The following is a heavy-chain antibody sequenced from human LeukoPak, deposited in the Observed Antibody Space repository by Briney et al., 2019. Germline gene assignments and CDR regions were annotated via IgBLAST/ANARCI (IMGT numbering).Heavy chain of an antibody. CDR2: IYSGGST. J-gene: IGHJ4*02. D-gene: IGHD3-10*01. CDR3: ANPPAGTSYYFDY. V-gene: IGHV3-53*01. CDR1: GFTVSSNY. Sequence: PGGSLRLSCAASGFTVSSNYMSWVRQAPGKGLEWVSVIYSGGSTYYADSVKGRFTISRDNSKNTLYLQMNSLRAEDTAVYYCANPPAGTSYYFDYWGQGTLVTVSS.